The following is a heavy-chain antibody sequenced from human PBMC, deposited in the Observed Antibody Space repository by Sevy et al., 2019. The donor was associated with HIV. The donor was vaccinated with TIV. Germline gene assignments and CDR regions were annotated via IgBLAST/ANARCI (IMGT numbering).Heavy chain of an antibody. CDR1: GGSISSYY. D-gene: IGHD1-26*01. Sequence: SETLSLTCTVSGGSISSYYWSWIRQPAGKGLEWIGRIYTSGSTNYNPSLKSRVTMSVDTSKNQFSLKLSSVTAADTAVYYCARVRYSGSPNSDFVDYWGQGTLVTVSS. CDR2: IYTSGST. J-gene: IGHJ4*02. V-gene: IGHV4-4*07. CDR3: ARVRYSGSPNSDFVDY.